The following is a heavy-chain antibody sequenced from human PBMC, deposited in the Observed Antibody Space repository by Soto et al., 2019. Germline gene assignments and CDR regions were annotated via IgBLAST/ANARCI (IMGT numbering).Heavy chain of an antibody. CDR1: GGSFSGYY. Sequence: SETLSLTCAVYGGSFSGYYWSWIRQPPGKGLEWIGEINHSGSTNYNPSLKSRVTISVDTSKNQFSLKLSSVTAADTAVYYCARSNSRRRLDYWGQGTLVTVSS. D-gene: IGHD3-22*01. V-gene: IGHV4-34*01. J-gene: IGHJ4*02. CDR2: INHSGST. CDR3: ARSNSRRRLDY.